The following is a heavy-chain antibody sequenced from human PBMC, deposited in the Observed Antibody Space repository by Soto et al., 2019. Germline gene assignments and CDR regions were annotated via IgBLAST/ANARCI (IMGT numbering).Heavy chain of an antibody. CDR2: INSDGSST. J-gene: IGHJ6*02. CDR3: AIDGYDFGSGYYRHYYYGMDV. CDR1: GFTFSSYW. V-gene: IGHV3-74*01. Sequence: EVQLVESGGGLVQPGGSLRLSCAASGFTFSSYWMHWVRQAPGKGLVWVSRINSDGSSTSYADSVKGRFIISRDNAKNTLYLQSNSLSAEDTAVYYCAIDGYDFGSGYYRHYYYGMDVWGQETTVTVSS. D-gene: IGHD3-3*01.